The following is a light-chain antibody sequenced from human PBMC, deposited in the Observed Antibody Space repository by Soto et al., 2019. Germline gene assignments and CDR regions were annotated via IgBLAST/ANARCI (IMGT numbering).Light chain of an antibody. J-gene: IGKJ5*01. Sequence: EIVLTQSPATLSLSPGERATLSCRASQSVSSYLLWYQQKPGQAPRLLIYDASNRATGIPARFSGSGSGTDFTLTISSLEAEDFAIYYCQQRSNWPPITFGQGTRLEIK. CDR1: QSVSSY. CDR3: QQRSNWPPIT. V-gene: IGKV3-11*01. CDR2: DAS.